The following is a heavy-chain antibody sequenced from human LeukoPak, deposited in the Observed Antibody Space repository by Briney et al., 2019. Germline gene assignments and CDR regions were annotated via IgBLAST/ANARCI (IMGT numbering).Heavy chain of an antibody. D-gene: IGHD3-22*01. Sequence: SGGSLRLSCAASGFTFSSYAMSWVRQAPGKGQEWASAISGSGGSTYYADSVKGRFTISRDNSKNTLYLQMNSLRAEDTAVYYCAKGPDSSGYYNYYFDYWGQGILVTVSS. CDR3: AKGPDSSGYYNYYFDY. V-gene: IGHV3-23*01. J-gene: IGHJ4*02. CDR1: GFTFSSYA. CDR2: ISGSGGST.